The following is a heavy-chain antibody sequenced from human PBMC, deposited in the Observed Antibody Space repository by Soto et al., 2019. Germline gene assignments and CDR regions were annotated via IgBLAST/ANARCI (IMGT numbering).Heavy chain of an antibody. CDR1: GGSLRNSV. J-gene: IGHJ4*02. CDR2: VIPILGTA. V-gene: IGHV1-69*01. Sequence: QVQLVQSGAEVKKPGSSVKVSCTASGGSLRNSVISWVRQAPAQRLEWMRGVIPILGTANYPQKFQGRVTMTADEATSTAYMDLSSLSPDDTAGYYCARLGHPGHWGPGTLVIVSS. CDR3: ARLGHPGH.